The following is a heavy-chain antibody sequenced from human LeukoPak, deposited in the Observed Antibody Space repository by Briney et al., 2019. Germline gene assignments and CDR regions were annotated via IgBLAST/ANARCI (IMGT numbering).Heavy chain of an antibody. CDR3: GRDWKLDY. CDR1: GFTFDDYA. J-gene: IGHJ4*02. CDR2: IGDKGVDT. Sequence: PGGSLRLSCAASGFTFDDYAMHWVRQAPGKGLEWVAAIGDKGVDTKYADSVKGRFTISRDNSKNTLYLQMNSLRVEDTAIYYCGRDWKLDYWGQGTLVTVSS. V-gene: IGHV3-23*01. D-gene: IGHD1-1*01.